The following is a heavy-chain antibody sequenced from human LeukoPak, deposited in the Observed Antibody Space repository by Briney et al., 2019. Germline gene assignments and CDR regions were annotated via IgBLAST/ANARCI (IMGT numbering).Heavy chain of an antibody. Sequence: GESLKISCKGSGYSFTSYWISWVRQMPGKGLERMGRIDPSDSYTNYSPSFQGHVTISADKSISTAYLQWSSLKASDTAMYYCARHVICSSTSCPFDYWGQGTLVTVSS. CDR2: IDPSDSYT. D-gene: IGHD2-2*01. CDR3: ARHVICSSTSCPFDY. CDR1: GYSFTSYW. V-gene: IGHV5-10-1*01. J-gene: IGHJ4*02.